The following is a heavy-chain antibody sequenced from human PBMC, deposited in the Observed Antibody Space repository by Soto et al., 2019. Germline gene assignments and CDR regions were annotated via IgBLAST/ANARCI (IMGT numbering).Heavy chain of an antibody. D-gene: IGHD6-19*01. J-gene: IGHJ4*02. CDR3: AGSSGYSSGWYDY. V-gene: IGHV4-59*08. CDR2: IYYSGST. Sequence: SGTLSLTCSVSGGSLSSDFWSWIRQPPGKGLEWIGYIYYSGSTNYSPSLKSRVTISVDTSKNQFSLKLSSVTAADTAVYYCAGSSGYSSGWYDYWGQGTLVTVSS. CDR1: GGSLSSDF.